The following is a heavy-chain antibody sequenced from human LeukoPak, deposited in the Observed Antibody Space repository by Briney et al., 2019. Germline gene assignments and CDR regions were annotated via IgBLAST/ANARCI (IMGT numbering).Heavy chain of an antibody. CDR1: GFTFSSYA. J-gene: IGHJ4*02. CDR3: VKDDKDYYDGSGSMGLDY. CDR2: TSSNGGST. Sequence: GGSLRLSCSASGFTFSSYAMHWVRQAPGKGLEYVSATSSNGGSTYYADSVKGRFTISRDNSKNTLYLQMSSLRAEDTAVYYCVKDDKDYYDGSGSMGLDYWGQGTLVTVSS. V-gene: IGHV3-64D*06. D-gene: IGHD3-22*01.